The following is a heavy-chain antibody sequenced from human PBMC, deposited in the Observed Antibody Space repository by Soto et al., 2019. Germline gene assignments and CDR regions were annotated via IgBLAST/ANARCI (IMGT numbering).Heavy chain of an antibody. Sequence: GGSLRLSCAASGFTFSSYAVTWVRQAPGKGLEWVSSISGSGGSTYYADSVKGRFTISRDTPKNTLYLQMNSLRAEDTAVYFCAKHSYADYGFDYWGQGTLVTVSS. CDR2: ISGSGGST. J-gene: IGHJ4*02. CDR1: GFTFSSYA. V-gene: IGHV3-23*01. CDR3: AKHSYADYGFDY. D-gene: IGHD4-17*01.